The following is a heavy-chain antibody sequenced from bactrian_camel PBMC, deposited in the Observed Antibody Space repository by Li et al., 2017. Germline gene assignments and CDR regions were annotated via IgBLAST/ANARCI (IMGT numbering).Heavy chain of an antibody. D-gene: IGHD2*01. CDR1: KWDTYC. V-gene: IGHV3S55*01. Sequence: HVQLVESGGGSVRAGGSLRLSCPASKWDTYCMGWFRQVAGKEREGIAAIDSDGVTSYADSVKGRFTISRDNAKNTLTLVMNSLKPEDTAKCYCAGGPVVPGTPLCQHWGQGTQVTVS. CDR2: IDSDGVT. CDR3: AGGPVVPGTPLCQH. J-gene: IGHJ4*01.